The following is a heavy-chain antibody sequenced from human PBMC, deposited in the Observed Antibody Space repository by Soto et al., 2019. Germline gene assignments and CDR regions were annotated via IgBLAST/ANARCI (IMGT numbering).Heavy chain of an antibody. CDR2: IKQDGSEK. D-gene: IGHD3-16*01. V-gene: IGHV3-7*01. CDR1: GFTFSSYW. CDR3: ASTMSFSQYSSSFDYIWGSYDYFDY. Sequence: GGSLRLSCAASGFTFSSYWMSWVRQAPGKGLEWVANIKQDGSEKYYVDSVKGRFTISRDNAKNSLYLQMNSLRAEDTAVYYCASTMSFSQYSSSFDYIWGSYDYFDYWGQGTLVTVSS. J-gene: IGHJ4*02.